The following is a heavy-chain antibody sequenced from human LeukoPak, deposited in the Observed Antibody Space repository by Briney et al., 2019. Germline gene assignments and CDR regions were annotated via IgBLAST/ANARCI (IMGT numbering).Heavy chain of an antibody. CDR2: IYPYDSHT. V-gene: IGHV5-51*01. D-gene: IGHD3-10*01. CDR3: ARLPNSGADLTWFDP. CDR1: GYSFTSYW. Sequence: GESLKISCKGSGYSFTSYWIGWVRQMPGKGLEWMGIIYPYDSHTRYSPSFQGQVTISADKSISTAYLQWSSLKASDSAMYFCARLPNSGADLTWFDPWGQGTLVTVSS. J-gene: IGHJ5*02.